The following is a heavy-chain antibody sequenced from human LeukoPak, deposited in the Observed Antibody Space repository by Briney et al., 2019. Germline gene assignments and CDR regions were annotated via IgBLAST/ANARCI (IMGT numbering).Heavy chain of an antibody. CDR2: ISAYNGDT. CDR3: AREGIAVAGTPRGYYYYYMDV. D-gene: IGHD6-19*01. V-gene: IGHV1-18*01. CDR1: GYTFTSYG. J-gene: IGHJ6*03. Sequence: ASVKVSCKASGYTFTSYGINWVRQAPGQGLEWMGWISAYNGDTNYAQKLQGRVTMTTDTSTSTAYMELRSLRSDVSAVYYCAREGIAVAGTPRGYYYYYMDVWGKGTTVTVSS.